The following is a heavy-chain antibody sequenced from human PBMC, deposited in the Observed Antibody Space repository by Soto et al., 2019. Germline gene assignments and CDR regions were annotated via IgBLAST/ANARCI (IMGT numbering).Heavy chain of an antibody. Sequence: QVQLVQSGAEVKKPGASVKVSCKASGYTFTSYRIRWVRQAPGQGLEWMGWISAYNGNTNYAQKLQGRVTMTTDTSTSTAYMELRSLRSDDTAVYYCAREPQSELWYYYYGMDVWGQGTTVTVSS. CDR1: GYTFTSYR. D-gene: IGHD1-7*01. V-gene: IGHV1-18*01. CDR2: ISAYNGNT. J-gene: IGHJ6*02. CDR3: AREPQSELWYYYYGMDV.